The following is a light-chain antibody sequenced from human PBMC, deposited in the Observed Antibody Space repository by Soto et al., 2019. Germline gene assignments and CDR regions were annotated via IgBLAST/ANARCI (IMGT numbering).Light chain of an antibody. CDR2: EVT. Sequence: QSVLTQPPSASGSPGQSVTISCTGTSSDVGGYKYVSWYQHHPGKAPKLLIYEVTERPSGVPDRFSGSKSGNTASLTVSGLQSEDEADYYCSSYAGSKTLLFGGGTQLTVL. CDR1: SSDVGGYKY. V-gene: IGLV2-8*01. J-gene: IGLJ2*01. CDR3: SSYAGSKTLL.